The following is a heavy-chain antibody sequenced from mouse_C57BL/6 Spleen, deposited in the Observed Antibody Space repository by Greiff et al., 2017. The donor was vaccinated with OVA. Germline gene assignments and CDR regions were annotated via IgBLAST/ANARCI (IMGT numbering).Heavy chain of an antibody. CDR1: GYTFTSYW. D-gene: IGHD2-5*01. CDR3: RYSNYDYAMDY. Sequence: VQLQQPGAELVRPGSSVKLSCKASGYTFTSYWMHWVKQRPIQGLEWIGNIDPSDSETHYNQQFKDKATLTVDKSSSTAYMQLSSLTSEDSAVYYCRYSNYDYAMDYWGQGTSVTVSS. J-gene: IGHJ4*01. CDR2: IDPSDSET. V-gene: IGHV1-52*01.